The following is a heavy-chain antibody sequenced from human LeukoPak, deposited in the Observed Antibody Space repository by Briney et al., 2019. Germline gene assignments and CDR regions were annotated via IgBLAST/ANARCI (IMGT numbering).Heavy chain of an antibody. CDR2: MNPNSGNT. CDR1: GYTFTSYD. J-gene: IGHJ6*02. V-gene: IGHV1-8*01. Sequence: ASVKVSRKASGYTFTSYDINWVRQATGQGLEWMGWMNPNSGNTGYAQKFQGRVTMTRNTSISTAYMELSSLRSEDTAVYYCARVRYPSGTRGMDVWGQGTTVTVSS. CDR3: ARVRYPSGTRGMDV. D-gene: IGHD1-1*01.